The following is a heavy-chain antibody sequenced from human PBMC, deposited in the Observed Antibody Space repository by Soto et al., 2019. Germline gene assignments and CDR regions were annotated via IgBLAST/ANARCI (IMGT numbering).Heavy chain of an antibody. CDR3: ARRPLYYDSSGNAFDI. CDR1: GYSFTSYW. V-gene: IGHV5-10-1*01. J-gene: IGHJ3*02. CDR2: IDPSDSYT. Sequence: GESLKISCKGSGYSFTSYWISWVRQMPGKDLEWMGRIDPSDSYTNYSPSFQGHVTISADKSISTAYLQWSSLKASDTAMYYCARRPLYYDSSGNAFDIWGQGTMVTVSS. D-gene: IGHD3-22*01.